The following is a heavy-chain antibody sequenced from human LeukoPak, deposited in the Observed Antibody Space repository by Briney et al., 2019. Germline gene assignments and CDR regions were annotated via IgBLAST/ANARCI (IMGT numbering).Heavy chain of an antibody. J-gene: IGHJ6*03. CDR2: IKEDGSEK. D-gene: IGHD2-15*01. CDR3: AKDMGGGSPGYMDV. V-gene: IGHV3-7*03. Sequence: GGSLRLSCAASGFTFSSYWMSWVRQAPGKGLEWVANIKEDGSEKFHVGSVRGRFTISRDNAKNSLYLQMNSLRTEDTALYYCAKDMGGGSPGYMDVWGKGTTVTVSS. CDR1: GFTFSSYW.